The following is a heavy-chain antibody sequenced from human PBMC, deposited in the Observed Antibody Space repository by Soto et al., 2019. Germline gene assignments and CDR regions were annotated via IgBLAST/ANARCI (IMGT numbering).Heavy chain of an antibody. Sequence: ASVKVSCKASGYTFSTSGISWVRQAPGQGLEWVGWIRPDNGNTKSAQRLQGRVTLTTDTSASTAYMELRSLTSDDTAMYYCARDTESNRYNDWGQGTLVTVSS. J-gene: IGHJ1*01. CDR1: GYTFSTSG. D-gene: IGHD1-20*01. CDR2: IRPDNGNT. V-gene: IGHV1-18*01. CDR3: ARDTESNRYND.